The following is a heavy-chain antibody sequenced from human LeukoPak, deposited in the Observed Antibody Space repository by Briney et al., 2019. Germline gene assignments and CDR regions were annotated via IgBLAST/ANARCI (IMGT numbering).Heavy chain of an antibody. D-gene: IGHD2-2*01. Sequence: GGSLRLSCAASGFTFSDYTLNWVRQAPGRGLEWVSSINSDGSYKYFAESVKGRFTISRDNAKNSLYLQMNSLRAEDTAVYYCARDKEYCSSTSCYPLSAFDIWGQGTMVTVSS. CDR3: ARDKEYCSSTSCYPLSAFDI. CDR2: INSDGSYK. J-gene: IGHJ3*02. CDR1: GFTFSDYT. V-gene: IGHV3-21*01.